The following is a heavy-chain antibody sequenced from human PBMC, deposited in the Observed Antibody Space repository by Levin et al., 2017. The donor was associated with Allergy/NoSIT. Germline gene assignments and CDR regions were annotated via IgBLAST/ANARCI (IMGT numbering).Heavy chain of an antibody. V-gene: IGHV3-23*01. J-gene: IGHJ4*02. Sequence: PGGSLRLSCAASGFSFSSHGMTWFRQAPGKGLEWVSAISGSGGNTYCADSVKGRFTISRDNSKNTLYLQMNSLRAEDTAVYYCAAYLCSGGSCHTPGGYWGQGTLVTVSS. CDR3: AAYLCSGGSCHTPGGY. CDR2: ISGSGGNT. D-gene: IGHD2-15*01. CDR1: GFSFSSHG.